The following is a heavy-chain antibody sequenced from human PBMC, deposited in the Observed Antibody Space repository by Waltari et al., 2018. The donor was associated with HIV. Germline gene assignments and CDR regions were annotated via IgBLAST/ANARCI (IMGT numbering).Heavy chain of an antibody. CDR2: INPSGGSI. D-gene: IGHD2-2*01. CDR3: ARGSHCSSTSCYPHYYYGMDV. CDR1: GSTFTSYY. Sequence: QVQLVQSGAEVKKPGASVKVSCKASGSTFTSYYLHWVRQAPGQGLEWMGIINPSGGSITDAQKFQGRVTMTRDTSTRTVYMEVSSLRSEDTAVYYCARGSHCSSTSCYPHYYYGMDVWGQGTTVTVS. J-gene: IGHJ6*02. V-gene: IGHV1-46*01.